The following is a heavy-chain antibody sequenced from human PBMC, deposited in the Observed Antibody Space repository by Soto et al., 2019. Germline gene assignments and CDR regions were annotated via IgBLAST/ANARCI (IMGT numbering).Heavy chain of an antibody. CDR3: ARGLRYYDFWSGHKDNWFDP. J-gene: IGHJ5*02. CDR2: MNHNSGNT. Sequence: ASVKVSCKASGYTFTSYDINWVRQATGQGLECMGWMNHNSGNTGYAQKFQGRVTMTRNTSISTAYMELSSLRSEDTAVYYCARGLRYYDFWSGHKDNWFDPWGQGTLVTVSS. D-gene: IGHD3-3*01. CDR1: GYTFTSYD. V-gene: IGHV1-8*01.